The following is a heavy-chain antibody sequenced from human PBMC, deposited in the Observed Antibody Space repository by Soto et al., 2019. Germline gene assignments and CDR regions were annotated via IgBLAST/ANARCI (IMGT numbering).Heavy chain of an antibody. CDR1: GDSISNGGYY. D-gene: IGHD2-8*02. CDR3: ARDWTGGTFDY. Sequence: QVQLQESGPGLVKPSQTLSLTCTVSGDSISNGGYYWGWIRQQPGKGLEWIGNIYHGGSTHYNPSINSRLNISDRPSNTQFSLKLSSVTAADTAVYYCARDWTGGTFDYWGQGALVTVSS. J-gene: IGHJ4*02. V-gene: IGHV4-31*03. CDR2: IYHGGST.